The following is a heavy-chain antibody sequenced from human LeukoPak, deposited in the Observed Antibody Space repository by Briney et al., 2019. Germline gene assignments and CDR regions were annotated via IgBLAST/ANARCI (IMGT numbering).Heavy chain of an antibody. CDR1: GFSISSGDYY. CDR3: ARDEGYCSGGSCLNWFDP. J-gene: IGHJ5*02. V-gene: IGHV4-30-4*01. Sequence: SETLSLTCTVSGFSISSGDYYWRWIRQPPGKGLEWIAYIDYSGSTYYNPSLKSRVTISVDTSKNQFSLKLSSVTAADTAVYYCARDEGYCSGGSCLNWFDPWGQGTLVTVSS. CDR2: IDYSGST. D-gene: IGHD2-15*01.